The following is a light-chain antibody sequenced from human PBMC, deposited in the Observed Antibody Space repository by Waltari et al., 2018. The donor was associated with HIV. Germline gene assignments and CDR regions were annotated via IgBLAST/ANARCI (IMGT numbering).Light chain of an antibody. CDR3: MQALQTPPT. CDR2: LGS. V-gene: IGKV2-28*01. J-gene: IGKJ5*01. CDR1: QSLLHSNGYNY. Sequence: DIVMTQSPLSLPVTPGEPASISCRSSQSLLHSNGYNYLDWYLQTPGQSPQLLIYLGSNRAAGVPDRFSGSGAGTDFTLKISRVEAEDVGVYYCMQALQTPPTFGQGTRLEIK.